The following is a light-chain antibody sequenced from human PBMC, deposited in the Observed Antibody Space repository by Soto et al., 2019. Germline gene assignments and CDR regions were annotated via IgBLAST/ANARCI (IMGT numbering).Light chain of an antibody. CDR3: CSYVGATTYV. V-gene: IGLV2-23*01. J-gene: IGLJ1*01. CDR1: VSDVGNFGP. Sequence: QSALTQPASVSGSPGQSITISCTGSVSDVGNFGPVSWYQQHPGQVPKLIIYEGNRRPSGVSSRFSGSKSGNTASLTISGLKAEDEADYYCCSYVGATTYVFGTGTKVTXL. CDR2: EGN.